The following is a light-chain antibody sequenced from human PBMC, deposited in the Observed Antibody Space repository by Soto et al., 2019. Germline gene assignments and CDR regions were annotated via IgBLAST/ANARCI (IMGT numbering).Light chain of an antibody. V-gene: IGKV1-8*01. CDR2: AAS. CDR3: LQYNGYYRT. J-gene: IGKJ1*01. Sequence: AIRMTQSPSSFSASTGDRVTITCRASQGISSYLAWYQQKPGKAPKLLIYAASTLQSGVPSRFSGSGSGTTFTLTISSLQSDDFATYYCLQYNGYYRTFGQGTKVEIK. CDR1: QGISSY.